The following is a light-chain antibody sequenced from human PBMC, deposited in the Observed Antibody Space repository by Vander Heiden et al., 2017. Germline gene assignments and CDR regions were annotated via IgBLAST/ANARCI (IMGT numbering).Light chain of an antibody. J-gene: IGLJ2*01. CDR2: SND. Sequence: QSVLTQPPSASGTTGQRVSISCSGSISNSGRDTVTWSQHLTGTAPKLLIYSNDQRPAGVPSRFSVSKSGTSASLAISGLQAEEEADYYCAAWDDSLNVVFGGGTKLTVL. CDR1: ISNSGRDT. V-gene: IGLV1-44*01. CDR3: AAWDDSLNVV.